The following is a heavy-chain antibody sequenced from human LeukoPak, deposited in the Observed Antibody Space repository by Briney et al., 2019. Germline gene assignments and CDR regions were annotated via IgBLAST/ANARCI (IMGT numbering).Heavy chain of an antibody. D-gene: IGHD1-1*01. J-gene: IGHJ6*03. CDR1: GGSISSGDYY. Sequence: SETLSLTCTVSGGSISSGDYYWSWIRQPPGQGLEWIGYIYYSGSTYYNPSLKSRVTISVDTSKNQFSLKLSSVTAADTAVYYCATYSYYYYYMDVWGKGTTVTVSS. CDR3: ATYSYYYYYMDV. V-gene: IGHV4-30-4*08. CDR2: IYYSGST.